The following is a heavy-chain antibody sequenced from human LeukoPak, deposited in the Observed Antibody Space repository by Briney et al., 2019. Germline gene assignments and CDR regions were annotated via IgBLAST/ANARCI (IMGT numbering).Heavy chain of an antibody. Sequence: PSETLSLTCTVSGGSISSYYWSWIRQPPGKGLEWIGYIYYSGSTNYNPSLKSRVTISVDTSKNQFSLKLSSVTAADTAVYYCARAGRGVPAGDFDYWGQGTLVTVSS. V-gene: IGHV4-59*01. CDR2: IYYSGST. D-gene: IGHD2-2*01. J-gene: IGHJ4*02. CDR3: ARAGRGVPAGDFDY. CDR1: GGSISSYY.